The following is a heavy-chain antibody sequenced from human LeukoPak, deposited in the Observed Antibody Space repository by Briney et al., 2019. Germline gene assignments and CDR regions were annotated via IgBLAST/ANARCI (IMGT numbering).Heavy chain of an antibody. Sequence: RSGGSLRLSCAASGFTFDDYAMHWVRQAPGKGLEWVSGISWNSGSIDYADSVKGRFTISRDNAKNSLYLQMNSLRAEDTAVYYCARVSSSSWWALDYWGQGTLVTVSS. CDR1: GFTFDDYA. CDR3: ARVSSSSWWALDY. J-gene: IGHJ4*02. V-gene: IGHV3-9*01. CDR2: ISWNSGSI. D-gene: IGHD6-13*01.